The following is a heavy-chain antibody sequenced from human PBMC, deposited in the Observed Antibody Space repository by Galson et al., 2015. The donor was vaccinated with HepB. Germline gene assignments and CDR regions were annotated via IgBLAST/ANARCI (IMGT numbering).Heavy chain of an antibody. CDR1: GYSFTSYW. Sequence: QSGAEVKKPGESLKISCKGSGYSFTSYWIGWVRQMPGKGLEWMGIIYPGDSDTRYSPSSQGQVTISADKSISTAYLQWSSLKASDTAMYYCARHQSGRSGSYYEWFDYWGQGTLVTVSS. J-gene: IGHJ4*02. CDR2: IYPGDSDT. D-gene: IGHD1-26*01. V-gene: IGHV5-51*01. CDR3: ARHQSGRSGSYYEWFDY.